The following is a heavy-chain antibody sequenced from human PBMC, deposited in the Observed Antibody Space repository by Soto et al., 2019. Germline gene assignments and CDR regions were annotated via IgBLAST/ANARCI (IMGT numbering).Heavy chain of an antibody. CDR1: GYDFTNYG. V-gene: IGHV1-18*01. J-gene: IGHJ4*02. CDR2: ISAYNGNI. CDR3: ARGNAILTGWKLTF. D-gene: IGHD3-9*01. Sequence: QVRLVQSGAEVKKPGASVKVSCKTYGYDFTNYGINWVRQAPGQGLEWMGWISAYNGNIVYAQNFRGRATLTTDTSTASAYMELRSLRSEDTAVYSCARGNAILTGWKLTFWCQGTLVTVSS.